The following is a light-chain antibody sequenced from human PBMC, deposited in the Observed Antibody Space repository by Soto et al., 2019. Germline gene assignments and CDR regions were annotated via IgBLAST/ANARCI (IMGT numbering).Light chain of an antibody. CDR1: QSINKW. J-gene: IGKJ1*01. V-gene: IGKV1-5*03. CDR3: QQYGNSRGT. Sequence: DIRLTQSPSTLSASVGDRVTISCRASQSINKWLAWYQHKPGKAPNLLIYEVSTLHTGIPDRFSGSGSGTDFTLTISGLEPEDFAVYYCQQYGNSRGTFGQGTKVDIK. CDR2: EVS.